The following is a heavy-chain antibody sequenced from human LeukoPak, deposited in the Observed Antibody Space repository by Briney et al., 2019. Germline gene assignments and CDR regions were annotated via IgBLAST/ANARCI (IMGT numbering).Heavy chain of an antibody. D-gene: IGHD3-22*01. CDR2: VSSSGGST. CDR3: ARGLEPY. J-gene: IGHJ4*02. CDR1: GFTFSSYS. Sequence: GGSLRLSCAASGFTFSSYSMNWVRQAPGKGLEWVSTVSSSGGSTYHADSVKGRFTISRDNAKNSLYLQMNSLRAEDTAVYYCARGLEPYWGQGTLVTVSS. V-gene: IGHV3-21*01.